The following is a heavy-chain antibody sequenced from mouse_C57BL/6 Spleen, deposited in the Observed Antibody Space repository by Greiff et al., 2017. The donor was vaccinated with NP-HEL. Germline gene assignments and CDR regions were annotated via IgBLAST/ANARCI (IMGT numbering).Heavy chain of an antibody. CDR2: INPGSGGT. J-gene: IGHJ3*01. CDR3: ARSRDSWFAY. Sequence: QVQLKESGAELVRPGTSVKVSCKASGYAFTNYLIEWVKQRPGQGLEWIGVINPGSGGTNYNEKFKGKATLTADKSSSTAYMQLSSLTSEDSAVYCCARSRDSWFAYWGQGTLVTVSA. CDR1: GYAFTNYL. V-gene: IGHV1-54*01.